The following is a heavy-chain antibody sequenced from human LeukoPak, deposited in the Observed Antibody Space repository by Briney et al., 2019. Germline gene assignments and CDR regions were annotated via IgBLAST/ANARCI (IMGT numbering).Heavy chain of an antibody. V-gene: IGHV4-34*01. J-gene: IGHJ6*03. CDR2: INHSGST. D-gene: IGHD5-12*01. Sequence: SETLSLTCAVYGGSFSGYYWSWIRQPPGKGLEWIGGINHSGSTNYNPSLKSRVTISVDTSKNQFSLKLSSVTAADTAVYYCARVGRGYSGYDYFSGWYYYYYMDVWGKGTTVTVSS. CDR3: ARVGRGYSGYDYFSGWYYYYYMDV. CDR1: GGSFSGYY.